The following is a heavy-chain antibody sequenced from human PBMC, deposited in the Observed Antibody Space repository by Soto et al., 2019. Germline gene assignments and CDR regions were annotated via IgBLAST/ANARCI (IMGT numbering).Heavy chain of an antibody. J-gene: IGHJ4*02. CDR1: GFTFSNYP. V-gene: IGHV3-64*02. CDR3: AREVHGGYDF. CDR2: ISGNGGST. Sequence: PGGSLRLSCAASGFTFSNYPMHWVRQAPGKGLESVSAISGNGGSTYYADPVKGRFIISRDNSKNTVFLQMGSLRDEDMAVYYCAREVHGGYDFWGQGTLVTVSS. D-gene: IGHD1-1*01.